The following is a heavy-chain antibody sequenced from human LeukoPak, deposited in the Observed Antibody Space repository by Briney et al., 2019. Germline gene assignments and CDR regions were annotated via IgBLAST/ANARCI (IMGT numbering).Heavy chain of an antibody. D-gene: IGHD4-17*01. CDR1: GFTFSSYS. CDR3: AKAKVTTYFDY. V-gene: IGHV3-21*01. Sequence: GGSLRLSCAASGFTFSSYSMNWVRQAPGKGLEWVSSISSSSSYIYYADSVKGRFTISRDNAKNSLYLQMSSLRAEDTAVYYCAKAKVTTYFDYWGQGTLVTVSS. CDR2: ISSSSSYI. J-gene: IGHJ4*02.